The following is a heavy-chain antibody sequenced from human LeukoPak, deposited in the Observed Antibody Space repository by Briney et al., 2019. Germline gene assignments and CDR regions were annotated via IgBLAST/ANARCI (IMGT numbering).Heavy chain of an antibody. V-gene: IGHV1-8*01. CDR2: MNPNRGNT. J-gene: IGHJ3*02. CDR1: GYTFTSYD. D-gene: IGHD3-10*01. CDR3: ARGSEALEFLDAFDI. Sequence: ASVTVSCKASGYTFTSYDINWVRQATGQGLEWMGWMNPNRGNTGYAQKFQGRVTMTRNTSISTAYMELSSLRSEDTAVYYCARGSEALEFLDAFDIWGQGTMVTVSS.